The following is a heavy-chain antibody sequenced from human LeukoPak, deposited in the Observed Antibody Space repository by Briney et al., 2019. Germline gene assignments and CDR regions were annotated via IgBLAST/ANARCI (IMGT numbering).Heavy chain of an antibody. CDR2: IIPIFGTA. J-gene: IGHJ4*02. D-gene: IGHD4-17*01. Sequence: SVKVSCKASGGTFSSYAISWVRQAPGQGLEWMGGIIPIFGTANYAQKFQGRVTMTRDTSTSTVYMELSSLRSEDTAVYYCARELNYGDSYGGFDYWGQGTLVTVSS. CDR1: GGTFSSYA. CDR3: ARELNYGDSYGGFDY. V-gene: IGHV1-69*05.